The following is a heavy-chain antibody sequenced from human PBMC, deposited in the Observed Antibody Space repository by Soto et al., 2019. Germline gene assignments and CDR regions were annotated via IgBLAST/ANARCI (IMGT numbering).Heavy chain of an antibody. Sequence: EVQLVESGGGLVKPGGSLRLSCAASGFTFSSYSMNWVRQAPGKGLEWVSSISSSSSYIYYADSVKGRFTISRDNAKNSLYLQMNSLRAEDTAVYYCARDGREGAYYYYGMDVWGQGTTVTVSS. CDR3: ARDGREGAYYYYGMDV. CDR2: ISSSSSYI. CDR1: GFTFSSYS. J-gene: IGHJ6*02. V-gene: IGHV3-21*01.